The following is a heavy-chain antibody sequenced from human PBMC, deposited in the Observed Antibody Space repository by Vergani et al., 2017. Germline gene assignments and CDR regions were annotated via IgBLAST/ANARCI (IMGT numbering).Heavy chain of an antibody. CDR3: ARLYYDENDAFDI. V-gene: IGHV4-34*01. D-gene: IGHD3-22*01. Sequence: QLQLQQWGAGLLKPSETLSLTCAVYGGSFSGYYWSWIRQPQGKGLEWIGEIKHSGSTNYNPSLKSRVTISVDTSKNQFSLKLSSVTAACTALYYCARLYYDENDAFDIWGQGTMVTVSS. CDR1: GGSFSGYY. J-gene: IGHJ3*02. CDR2: IKHSGST.